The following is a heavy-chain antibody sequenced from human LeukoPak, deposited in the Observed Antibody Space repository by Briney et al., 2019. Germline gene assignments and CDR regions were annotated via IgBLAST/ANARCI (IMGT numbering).Heavy chain of an antibody. V-gene: IGHV4-61*02. D-gene: IGHD1-26*01. CDR1: GGSINSGNYY. CDR2: FFATGST. CDR3: ARGIVSPRFYDYMDV. Sequence: SETLSLTCTVSGGSINSGNYYWTWIRQPAGKGLEWIGRFFATGSTSSSHNPSLSGRASISVDTSKNQCSLELNSVTAADSAVYFCARGIVSPRFYDYMDVWGKGTTVTVSS. J-gene: IGHJ6*03.